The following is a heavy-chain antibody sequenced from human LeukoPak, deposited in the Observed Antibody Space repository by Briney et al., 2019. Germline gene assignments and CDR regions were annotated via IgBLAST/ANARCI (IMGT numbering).Heavy chain of an antibody. Sequence: SVKVSCKASGGTFSSYAISWVRQAPGQGLEWMGGIIPIFGTANYAQKFQGRVTITTDESTSTAYMELSSLRSEDTAVYYCARAGSDYDFWSGYYREAFDIWGQRTMVTVSS. D-gene: IGHD3-3*01. V-gene: IGHV1-69*05. CDR3: ARAGSDYDFWSGYYREAFDI. J-gene: IGHJ3*02. CDR1: GGTFSSYA. CDR2: IIPIFGTA.